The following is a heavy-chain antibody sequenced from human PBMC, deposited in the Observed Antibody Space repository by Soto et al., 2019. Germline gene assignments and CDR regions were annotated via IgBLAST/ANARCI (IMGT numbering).Heavy chain of an antibody. V-gene: IGHV4-39*01. CDR2: IYYSGST. J-gene: IGHJ3*02. CDR3: ARHSHPGWELPGGAFDI. CDR1: GGSISSSSYY. Sequence: SETLSLTCTVSGGSISSSSYYWGWIRQPPGKGLEWIGSIYYSGSTYYNPSLKSRVTISVDTSKNQFSLKLTSVTAADTAVYYCARHSHPGWELPGGAFDIWGQGTMVTVSS. D-gene: IGHD1-26*01.